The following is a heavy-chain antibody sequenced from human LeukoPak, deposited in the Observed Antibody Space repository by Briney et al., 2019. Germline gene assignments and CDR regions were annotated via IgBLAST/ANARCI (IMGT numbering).Heavy chain of an antibody. Sequence: SQTLSLTCTVSGCSISSGSYYWSWIRQPAGKGLEWIGRIYTSGSTNYNPSLKSRVTISVDTSKNQFSLKLSSVTAADTAVYYCARDDAFRNLGRYWGQGTLVTVSS. CDR3: ARDDAFRNLGRY. CDR2: IYTSGST. D-gene: IGHD1-14*01. CDR1: GCSISSGSYY. J-gene: IGHJ4*02. V-gene: IGHV4-61*02.